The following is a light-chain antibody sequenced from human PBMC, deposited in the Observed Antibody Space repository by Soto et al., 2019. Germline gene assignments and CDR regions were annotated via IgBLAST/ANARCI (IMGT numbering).Light chain of an antibody. Sequence: EFVLTQSPGTLSLSPGERATLSCRASQSFRSSYLTWYHQKPGQAPRLLIFCASSRATGTPERISGGGSGTDYSLTINRLEPEDFGVYYCQQYGDSVFTFGPGTTVEIK. CDR3: QQYGDSVFT. J-gene: IGKJ3*01. CDR1: QSFRSSY. CDR2: CAS. V-gene: IGKV3-20*01.